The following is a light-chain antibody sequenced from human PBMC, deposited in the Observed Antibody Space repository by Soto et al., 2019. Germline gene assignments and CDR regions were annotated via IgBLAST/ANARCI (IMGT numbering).Light chain of an antibody. V-gene: IGLV1-51*01. Sequence: QSVLTQPPSVSAAPGQKVTIYCSGSSSNIGNNYVSWYQQLPGTAPKLLIYDNNKRPSGIPDRFSGSKSGTSATLGITGLQTGDAADYYCGTWDSSLSAVVFGGGTKLTVL. CDR3: GTWDSSLSAVV. CDR1: SSNIGNNY. CDR2: DNN. J-gene: IGLJ2*01.